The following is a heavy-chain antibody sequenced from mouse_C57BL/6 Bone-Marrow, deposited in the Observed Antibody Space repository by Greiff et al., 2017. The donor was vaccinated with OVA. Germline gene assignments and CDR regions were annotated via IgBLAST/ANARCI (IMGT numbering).Heavy chain of an antibody. V-gene: IGHV5-6*01. Sequence: EVKLVESGGDLVKPGGSLKLSCAASGFTFSSYGMSWVRQTPDQRLEWVATISSGGSYTYYPDSVKGRFTISRDNAKNTLYLQMSSLKSEDTAMYYCARHRPYYSNFYAMDYWGQGTSVTVSS. CDR2: ISSGGSYT. CDR3: ARHRPYYSNFYAMDY. D-gene: IGHD2-5*01. CDR1: GFTFSSYG. J-gene: IGHJ4*01.